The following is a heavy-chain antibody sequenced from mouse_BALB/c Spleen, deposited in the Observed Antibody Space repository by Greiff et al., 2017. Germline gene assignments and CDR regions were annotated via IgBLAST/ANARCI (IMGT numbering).Heavy chain of an antibody. CDR3: ARRAGELSWFAY. CDR1: GYTFTDYA. V-gene: IGHV1S137*01. Sequence: QVQLKQSGAELVRPGVSVKISCKGSGYTFTDYAMHWVKQSHAKSLEWIGVISTYYGDASYNQKFKGKATMTVDKSSSTAYMELARLTSEDSAIYYCARRAGELSWFAYWGQGTLVTVSA. CDR2: ISTYYGDA. J-gene: IGHJ3*01. D-gene: IGHD3-1*01.